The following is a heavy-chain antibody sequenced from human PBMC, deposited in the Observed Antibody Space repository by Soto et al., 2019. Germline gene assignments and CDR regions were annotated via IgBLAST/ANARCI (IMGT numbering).Heavy chain of an antibody. Sequence: QVQLQESGPGLVKPSQTLSLTCTVSGGSISSGDYYWSWIRQPPGKGVEWIGYIHYSGSTYYNPSLKSRLTTSLDTSKNQFSLNLSSVTAADTAVYYCAKEPFSITIFGVSGMDVWGRGTTVTVSS. CDR3: AKEPFSITIFGVSGMDV. J-gene: IGHJ6*02. D-gene: IGHD3-3*01. CDR2: IHYSGST. CDR1: GGSISSGDYY. V-gene: IGHV4-30-4*01.